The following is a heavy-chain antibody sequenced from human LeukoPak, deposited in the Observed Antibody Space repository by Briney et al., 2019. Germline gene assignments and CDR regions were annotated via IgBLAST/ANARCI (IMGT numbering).Heavy chain of an antibody. CDR2: ISSSSSNI. CDR3: ARDPLDTAMVPLDY. Sequence: GGSLRLSCAASGFTFTNYGMTWVRQAPGKGLEWVSSISSSSSNIYYADSVKGRFTISRDNAKNSLYLQMNSLRAEDTAVYYCARDPLDTAMVPLDYWGQGTLVTVSS. V-gene: IGHV3-21*01. CDR1: GFTFTNYG. D-gene: IGHD5-18*01. J-gene: IGHJ4*02.